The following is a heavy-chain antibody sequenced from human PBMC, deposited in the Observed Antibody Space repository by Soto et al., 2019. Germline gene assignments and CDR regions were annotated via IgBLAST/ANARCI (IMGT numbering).Heavy chain of an antibody. CDR1: GGSISSGDFY. CDR3: AINVVDTAMPDFDY. J-gene: IGHJ4*02. CDR2: IYYSGST. Sequence: PSETLSLTCTVSGGSISSGDFYWSWIRQPPGKGLEWIGYIYYSGSTYYNQSLRSRVIISANTSKNQFSLKLSSVTAADTAVYYCAINVVDTAMPDFDYWGQGTLVTVSS. D-gene: IGHD5-18*01. V-gene: IGHV4-30-4*01.